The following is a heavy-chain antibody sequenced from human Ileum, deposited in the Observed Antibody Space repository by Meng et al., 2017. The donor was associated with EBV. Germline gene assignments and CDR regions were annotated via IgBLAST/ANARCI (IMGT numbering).Heavy chain of an antibody. CDR1: GGSISRSRW. CDR2: TSHSAST. V-gene: IGHV4-4*03. CDR3: ASSDYYRSDY. D-gene: IGHD3-22*01. Sequence: QGQLQESGPVLVTPPDSLFRAGACAGGSISRSRWCRGVRLPPGKGLEWIGETSHSASTNYSPSLKSRVTISLDKSKNQLSLKLNSVTASDTALYYCASSDYYRSDYWGQGTLVTVSS. J-gene: IGHJ4*02.